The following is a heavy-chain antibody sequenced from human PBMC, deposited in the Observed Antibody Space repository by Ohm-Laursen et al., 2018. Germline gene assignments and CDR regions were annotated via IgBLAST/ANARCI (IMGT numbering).Heavy chain of an antibody. D-gene: IGHD3-10*01. CDR3: ARVPVTMVRDFDY. CDR2: INPNSGGT. J-gene: IGHJ4*02. Sequence: ASVKVSCKASGYTFSSYDIHWVRQATGQGLEWVGWINPNSGGTNYAQKFQGRVTMTRDTSISTAYMELRSLTSDDTAVYYCARVPVTMVRDFDYWGQGTLVTVSS. CDR1: GYTFSSYD. V-gene: IGHV1-2*02.